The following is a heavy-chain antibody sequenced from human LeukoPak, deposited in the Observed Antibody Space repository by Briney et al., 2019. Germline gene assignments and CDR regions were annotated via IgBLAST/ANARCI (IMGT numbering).Heavy chain of an antibody. CDR3: AREFGGSGD. V-gene: IGHV3-7*05. Sequence: PGGSLRLSCAASGFSFSGNWMTWVRQAPGKGLEWVATIKPDGSEKYYLDSVKGRFTISRDNARNSLYFQMNSLRVEDTAVYYCAREFGGSGDWGQGTLVTVSS. J-gene: IGHJ4*02. CDR2: IKPDGSEK. CDR1: GFSFSGNW. D-gene: IGHD2-15*01.